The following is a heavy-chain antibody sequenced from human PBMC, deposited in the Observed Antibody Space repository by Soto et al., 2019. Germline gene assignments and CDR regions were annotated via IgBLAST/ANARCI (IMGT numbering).Heavy chain of an antibody. CDR1: GFSFNSYG. Sequence: QEDLVESGGGVVQPERSLRLSCVASGFSFNSYGMHWVRQAPGKGLEWVAVIAFDGSHKYYADSVKGRFTISRDNPKSTLYLQMNSLRVEDTAVYYCARDMSRWSMIGQDGFDIWGQGTVVIVSS. CDR3: ARDMSRWSMIGQDGFDI. D-gene: IGHD3-22*01. V-gene: IGHV3-30*03. J-gene: IGHJ3*02. CDR2: IAFDGSHK.